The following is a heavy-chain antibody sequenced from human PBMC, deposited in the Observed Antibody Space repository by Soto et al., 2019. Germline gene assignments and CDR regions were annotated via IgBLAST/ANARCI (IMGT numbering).Heavy chain of an antibody. CDR2: INHSGST. V-gene: IGHV4-34*01. D-gene: IGHD6-13*01. CDR1: GGSFSGYY. CDR3: ARGLAAATP. Sequence: SETLSLTCAVYGGSFSGYYWSWIRQPPGKGLEWIGEINHSGSTNYNPSLKSRVTIKVDTSKNQFSLKLSSVTAADTAVYYCARGLAAATPWGQGTLVTVSS. J-gene: IGHJ5*02.